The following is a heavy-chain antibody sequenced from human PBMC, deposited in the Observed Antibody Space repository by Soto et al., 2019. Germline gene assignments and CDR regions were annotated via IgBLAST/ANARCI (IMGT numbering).Heavy chain of an antibody. J-gene: IGHJ5*02. D-gene: IGHD6-19*01. CDR1: GFTFSSYS. CDR2: ISGSSTSI. V-gene: IGHV3-48*01. Sequence: EVQLVESGGGLVQPGGSLRLSCAASGFTFSSYSTNRVRQAPGKGLEWVSYISGSSTSIYYADSVKGRFTISRDNAKNSLYLQMNSLRAEDTAVYYCARDWERYSSGWYDPWGQGTLVTVSS. CDR3: ARDWERYSSGWYDP.